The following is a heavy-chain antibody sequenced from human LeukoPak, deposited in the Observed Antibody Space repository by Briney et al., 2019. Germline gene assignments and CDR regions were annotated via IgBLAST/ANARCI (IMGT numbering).Heavy chain of an antibody. CDR3: AGTTVTTDYYYYMDV. CDR2: INPSGGST. Sequence: ASVKVSCKASGYTFTSYYMHWVRQAPGQGLEWMGIINPSGGSTSYPQKFQGRVTMTRDTSTSTVYMELSSLRSEDTAVYYCAGTTVTTDYYYYMDVWGKGTTVTVSS. J-gene: IGHJ6*03. D-gene: IGHD4-17*01. V-gene: IGHV1-46*01. CDR1: GYTFTSYY.